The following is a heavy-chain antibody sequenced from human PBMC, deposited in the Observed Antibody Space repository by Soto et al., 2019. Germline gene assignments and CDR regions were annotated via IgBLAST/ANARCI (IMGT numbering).Heavy chain of an antibody. D-gene: IGHD2-15*01. CDR1: GFTFSNAW. CDR3: TTGLVVVAATRDY. J-gene: IGHJ4*02. Sequence: GGSLRLSCAASGFTFSNAWMSWVRQAPGKGLEWVGRIKSKTDGGTTDYAAPVKGRFTISRDDSKNTLYLQMNSLKTEDTAVYYCTTGLVVVAATRDYWGQGTLVTVSS. V-gene: IGHV3-15*01. CDR2: IKSKTDGGTT.